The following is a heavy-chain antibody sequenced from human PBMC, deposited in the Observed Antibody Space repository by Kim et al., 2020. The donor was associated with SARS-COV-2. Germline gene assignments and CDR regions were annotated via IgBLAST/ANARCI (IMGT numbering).Heavy chain of an antibody. CDR3: ARQEGATAGTSHFDY. V-gene: IGHV4-39*01. J-gene: IGHJ4*02. CDR2: IYYSGST. CDR1: GGSISSSTYY. Sequence: SETLSLTCTVSGGSISSSTYYWAWFRQPPGKGLEWIGSIYYSGSTYYNRYLKRRVSISIDTSKNQFSLRLSSVTAAETAVFYCARQEGATAGTSHFDYWGEGLLAIVS. D-gene: IGHD6-13*01.